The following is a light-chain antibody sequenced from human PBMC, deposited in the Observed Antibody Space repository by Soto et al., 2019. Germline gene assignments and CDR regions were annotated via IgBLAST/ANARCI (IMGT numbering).Light chain of an antibody. CDR2: GAS. CDR3: QQYGSSLT. Sequence: EIVLTQSPGTLSLSPGERATLSCRASQSVSNYVAWYQQKSGQPPRLLIYGASSRASGIPDRFSGSGSGTDFTLTISRVEPEDFALYYCQQYGSSLTFGLVTKVDIK. J-gene: IGKJ1*01. V-gene: IGKV3-20*01. CDR1: QSVSNY.